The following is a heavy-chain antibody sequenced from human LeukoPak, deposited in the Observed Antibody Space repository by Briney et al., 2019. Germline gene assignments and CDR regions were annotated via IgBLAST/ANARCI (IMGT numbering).Heavy chain of an antibody. CDR1: GFSFSTYG. CDR2: MWYDGSKD. CDR3: AKDRETYEYTFDY. J-gene: IGHJ4*02. V-gene: IGHV3-33*06. D-gene: IGHD3-16*01. Sequence: GGSLRLSCAESGFSFSTYGIHWVRQAPGKGLEWVAVMWYDGSKDYYADSVKGRFTISRDTSKNTLYLQMNNLRAEDTAVYYCAKDRETYEYTFDYWGQGTLVTVSS.